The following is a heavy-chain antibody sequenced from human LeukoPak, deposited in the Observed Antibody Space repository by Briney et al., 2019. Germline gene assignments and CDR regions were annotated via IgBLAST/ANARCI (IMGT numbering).Heavy chain of an antibody. CDR2: IYWDDDK. J-gene: IGHJ4*02. CDR1: GFSLSTSGVG. D-gene: IGHD3-10*01. V-gene: IGHV2-5*02. Sequence: ESGPTLVKPTQTLTLTCTFSGFSLSTSGVGVGWIRQPPGKALEWLALIYWDDDKRYSPSLKSRLTITKDTSKNQVVLTMTNMDPVDTATYYCAHRTYYGSGSYYDYWGQGTLVTVSS. CDR3: AHRTYYGSGSYYDY.